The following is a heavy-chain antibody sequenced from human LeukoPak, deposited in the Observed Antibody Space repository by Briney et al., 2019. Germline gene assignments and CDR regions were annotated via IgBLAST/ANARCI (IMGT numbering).Heavy chain of an antibody. D-gene: IGHD1-26*01. CDR1: GFNFNVYA. V-gene: IGHV3-23*01. CDR3: AREPGSGWEPY. J-gene: IGHJ4*02. CDR2: ISGSGGST. Sequence: GGSLRLSCAASGFNFNVYAMSWVRQAPGKGLEWVSYISGSGGSTYYADSVKGRFTVSRDSSMNTVYLEVNSLRVEDTAVYYCAREPGSGWEPYWGQGTLVTVSS.